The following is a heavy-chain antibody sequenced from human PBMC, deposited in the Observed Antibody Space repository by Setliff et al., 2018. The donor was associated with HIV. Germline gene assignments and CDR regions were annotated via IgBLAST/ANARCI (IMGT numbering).Heavy chain of an antibody. V-gene: IGHV4-61*08. Sequence: SETLSLTCAVSGGSISSGGYYWSWIRQPPGKGLEWIGYIYYSGSTNYNPSLKSRVTISVDTSKNQFSLKLSSVTAADTAVYYCATGGGCSGGSCYEDAFDIWGQGTMVTVSS. CDR2: IYYSGST. J-gene: IGHJ3*02. D-gene: IGHD2-15*01. CDR3: ATGGGCSGGSCYEDAFDI. CDR1: GGSISSGGYY.